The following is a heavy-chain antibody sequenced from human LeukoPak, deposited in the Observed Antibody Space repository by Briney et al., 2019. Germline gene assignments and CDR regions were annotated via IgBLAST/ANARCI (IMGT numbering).Heavy chain of an antibody. D-gene: IGHD3-9*01. Sequence: SVKVSCKASGGTFSSYAISWVRQAPGQGLEWMGGIIPIFGTANYAQKLQGRVTITADESTSTAYMDLSSLRSEDTAVYYCAKTYYDILTGYYFGWFDPWGQGTLVTVSS. CDR1: GGTFSSYA. CDR2: IIPIFGTA. V-gene: IGHV1-69*13. CDR3: AKTYYDILTGYYFGWFDP. J-gene: IGHJ5*02.